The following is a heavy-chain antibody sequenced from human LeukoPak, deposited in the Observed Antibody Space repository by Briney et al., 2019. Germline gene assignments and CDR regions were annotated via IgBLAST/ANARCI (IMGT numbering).Heavy chain of an antibody. J-gene: IGHJ5*02. D-gene: IGHD6-13*01. Sequence: SVKVSCKASGGTFNIYAISWVRQAPGQGLEWMGGIIPIFGTANYAQKFQGRVTMTRDTSISTAYMELSRLRSDDTAVYYCARDAQGSSWYVRWFDPWGQGTLVTVSS. CDR2: IIPIFGTA. V-gene: IGHV1-69*05. CDR3: ARDAQGSSWYVRWFDP. CDR1: GGTFNIYA.